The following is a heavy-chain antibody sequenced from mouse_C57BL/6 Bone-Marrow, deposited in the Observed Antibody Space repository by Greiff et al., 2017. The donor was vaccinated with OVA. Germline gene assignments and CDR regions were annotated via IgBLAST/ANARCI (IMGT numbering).Heavy chain of an antibody. CDR3: ARSWTTVVAKDY. Sequence: QVQLQQPGAELVKPGASVKLSCKASGYTFTSYWMHWVKQRPGQGLEWIGMIHPNSGSTNYNEKFKSKATLTVDKSSSTAYMQLSSLTSEDSAVYYCARSWTTVVAKDYWGQGTTLTVSS. V-gene: IGHV1-64*01. CDR1: GYTFTSYW. CDR2: IHPNSGST. D-gene: IGHD1-1*01. J-gene: IGHJ2*01.